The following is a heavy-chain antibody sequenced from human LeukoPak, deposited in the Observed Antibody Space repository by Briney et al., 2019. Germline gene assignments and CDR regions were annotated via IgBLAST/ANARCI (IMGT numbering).Heavy chain of an antibody. Sequence: GGSLRLSCAASGFTFDDYAFHWVRQAPGKGLEWVSGISWNSANIGYADSVKGRFTISRDNAKNSLYLQMNSLRTEDTALYYCARTNYYDSSGYAYYFDYWSQGTLVPVS. CDR1: GFTFDDYA. D-gene: IGHD3-22*01. CDR2: ISWNSANI. V-gene: IGHV3-9*01. J-gene: IGHJ4*02. CDR3: ARTNYYDSSGYAYYFDY.